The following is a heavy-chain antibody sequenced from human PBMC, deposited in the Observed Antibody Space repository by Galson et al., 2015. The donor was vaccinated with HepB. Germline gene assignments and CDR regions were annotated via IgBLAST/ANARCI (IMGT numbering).Heavy chain of an antibody. D-gene: IGHD3-10*01. CDR2: INPSGGST. Sequence: SVKVSCKASGYTFTSYYMHWVRQAPGQGLEWMGIINPSGGSTSYAQKFQGRVTMTRDTSTSTVYMELNSLRSEDTAVYYCARVGDYYYGSGSYYKPMDYWGQGTLVTVSS. J-gene: IGHJ4*02. CDR1: GYTFTSYY. CDR3: ARVGDYYYGSGSYYKPMDY. V-gene: IGHV1-46*03.